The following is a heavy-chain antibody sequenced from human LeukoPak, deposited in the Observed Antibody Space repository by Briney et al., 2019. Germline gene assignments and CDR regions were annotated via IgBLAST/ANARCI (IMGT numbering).Heavy chain of an antibody. CDR3: AKNGGPHGMDV. V-gene: IGHV3-23*01. D-gene: IGHD3-16*01. J-gene: IGHJ6*02. CDR1: GFPFSSYA. Sequence: PGGSLRLSCEASGFPFSSYAMSWVRQAPGKGLEWVSTISGSGGSTYYADSVKGRFTISRDKSKNTVYLQMNSLRVEDTAVYYCAKNGGPHGMDVWGQGTTVTVSS. CDR2: ISGSGGST.